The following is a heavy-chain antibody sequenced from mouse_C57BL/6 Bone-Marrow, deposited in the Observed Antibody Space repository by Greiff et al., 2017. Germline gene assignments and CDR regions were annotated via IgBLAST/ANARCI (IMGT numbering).Heavy chain of an antibody. J-gene: IGHJ2*01. Sequence: QVQLQQPGAELVKPGASVKMSCKASGYTFTSYWITWVKQRPGQGLEWIGDIYPGSGSTNYNEKFKSKATLTVDKSSSTAYMQLSSLTSEDSAVYSCARDYSGNFYFDYWGQGTTLTVSS. CDR1: GYTFTSYW. V-gene: IGHV1-55*01. CDR2: IYPGSGST. D-gene: IGHD2-1*01. CDR3: ARDYSGNFYFDY.